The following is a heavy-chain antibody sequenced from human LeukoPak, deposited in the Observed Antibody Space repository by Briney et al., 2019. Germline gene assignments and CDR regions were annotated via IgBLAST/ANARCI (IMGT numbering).Heavy chain of an antibody. CDR1: GYTFTGYY. J-gene: IGHJ3*02. D-gene: IGHD6-19*01. V-gene: IGHV1-2*06. Sequence: ASVKVSCKASGYTFTGYYIHWVRQAPGQGLEWMGRINPNSGGADYAQKFQGRVSMTRDTSISTAYMELSSLRSDDTAIYYCARGPRLDSSGWYYGAFDIWGQGTMVTVS. CDR3: ARGPRLDSSGWYYGAFDI. CDR2: INPNSGGA.